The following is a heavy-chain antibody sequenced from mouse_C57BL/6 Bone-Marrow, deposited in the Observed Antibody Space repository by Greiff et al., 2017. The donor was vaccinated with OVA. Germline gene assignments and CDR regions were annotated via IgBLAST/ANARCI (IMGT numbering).Heavy chain of an antibody. D-gene: IGHD1-1*01. CDR3: ALYYYGSYWYFDV. J-gene: IGHJ1*03. V-gene: IGHV1-61*01. CDR2: IYPSDSET. CDR1: GYTFTSYR. Sequence: QVQLQQPGAELVRPGSSVKLSCKASGYTFTSYRMDWVKQRPGQGLEWIGNIYPSDSETHYNQKFKDKATLTVDKSSSTAYMQLSSLTSEDSAVYYCALYYYGSYWYFDVWGTGTTVTVSS.